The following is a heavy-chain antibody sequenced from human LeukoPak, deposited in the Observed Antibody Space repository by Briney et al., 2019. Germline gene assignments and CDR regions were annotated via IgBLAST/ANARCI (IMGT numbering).Heavy chain of an antibody. CDR1: GFTFSSYS. Sequence: QPGGSLRLSCAASGFTFSSYSMNWVRQAPGKGLEWVSYISSSSSTIYYADSVKGRFTISRDNAKNSLYLQMNSLRAEDTAVYYGARGSTIFGVVISLDYWGQGTLVTVSS. V-gene: IGHV3-48*01. D-gene: IGHD3-3*01. CDR3: ARGSTIFGVVISLDY. J-gene: IGHJ4*02. CDR2: ISSSSSTI.